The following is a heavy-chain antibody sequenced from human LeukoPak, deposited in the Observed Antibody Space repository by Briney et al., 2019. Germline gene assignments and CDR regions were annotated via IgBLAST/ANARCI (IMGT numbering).Heavy chain of an antibody. Sequence: ASVKVSCKASGYTFTSYYMHWVRQAPGQGLEWMGIINPSGGSTSYAQKFQGRVTMTRDTSISTAYMELSRLRSDDTAVYYCARAPRIAALVVYWGQGTLVTVSS. D-gene: IGHD6-6*01. J-gene: IGHJ4*02. CDR1: GYTFTSYY. V-gene: IGHV1-46*01. CDR3: ARAPRIAALVVY. CDR2: INPSGGST.